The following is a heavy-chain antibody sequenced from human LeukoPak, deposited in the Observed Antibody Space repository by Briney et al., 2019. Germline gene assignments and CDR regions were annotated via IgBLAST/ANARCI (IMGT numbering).Heavy chain of an antibody. D-gene: IGHD2-15*01. CDR1: VGSISSSSDY. J-gene: IGHJ4*02. CDR2: ICSSGSA. CDR3: ARLWSTSCRGGSCPHPPNS. Sequence: SETLSLPCTVSVGSISSSSDYWGWIRQPPGKGLEWIGSICSSGSAYYNPSLKSRVTTSIATSKNQFSLRLTSVTAADTAFYYCARLWSTSCRGGSCPHPPNSWGQGTLVTVSS. V-gene: IGHV4-39*01.